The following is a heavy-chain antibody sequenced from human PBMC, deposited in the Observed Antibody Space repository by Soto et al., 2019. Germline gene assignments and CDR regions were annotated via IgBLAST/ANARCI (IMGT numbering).Heavy chain of an antibody. CDR3: ARVGTPAYIMRGHFDS. D-gene: IGHD3-16*01. Sequence: SVTRSRPCTVSGGSISISSSYWGWIRQPPGKRREWIGSIYYRVSTDYTPSLKSRANILQYTSKNKRSLNLKSLTAADTAVSYCARVGTPAYIMRGHFDSWGQGTLVIVSS. J-gene: IGHJ4*02. CDR1: GGSISISSSY. CDR2: IYYRVST. V-gene: IGHV4-39*01.